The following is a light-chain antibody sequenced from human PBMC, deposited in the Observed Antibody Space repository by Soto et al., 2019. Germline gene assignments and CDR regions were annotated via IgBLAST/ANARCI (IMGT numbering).Light chain of an antibody. CDR2: EVT. CDR3: CSYAGYSSFV. J-gene: IGLJ1*01. Sequence: QSALTQPASVSGSPGQSIAISCTGSSSDVGIYNYVSWYQQHPGKVPKLIIYEVTNRPSGVSNRVSGSKSGNTASLTISGLQAADEADYYCCSYAGYSSFVFGTGTKVTVL. V-gene: IGLV2-23*02. CDR1: SSDVGIYNY.